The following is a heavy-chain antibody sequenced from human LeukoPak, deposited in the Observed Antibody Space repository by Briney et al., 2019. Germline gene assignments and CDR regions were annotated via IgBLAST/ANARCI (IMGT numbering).Heavy chain of an antibody. CDR2: INPNGGAT. CDR1: GYTFVDYY. V-gene: IGHV1-2*02. CDR3: ARSGYNSGRAFDY. D-gene: IGHD6-19*01. J-gene: IGHJ4*02. Sequence: ASVRVSCKASGYTFVDYYMHWVRQAPGQGLEWMGWINPNGGATDYAQNFRGRVTLTRDTSISTAYMELSSLRSDDTAVYFCARSGYNSGRAFDYWGQGTLVTVSS.